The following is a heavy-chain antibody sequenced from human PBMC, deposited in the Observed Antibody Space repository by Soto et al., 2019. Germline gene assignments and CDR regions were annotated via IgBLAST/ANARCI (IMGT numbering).Heavy chain of an antibody. CDR2: ITSTSSTK. D-gene: IGHD3-10*01. CDR3: ARRITMVRGPYYYYAMDV. V-gene: IGHV3-48*02. J-gene: IGHJ6*02. Sequence: GGSLRLSCAASGFTFSSHTMNWVRQAPGKGLEWISYITSTSSTKNYADSVKGRFTISRDNANNSLYLQMNSLRDEDTAVYYCARRITMVRGPYYYYAMDVWGQGTTVTVSS. CDR1: GFTFSSHT.